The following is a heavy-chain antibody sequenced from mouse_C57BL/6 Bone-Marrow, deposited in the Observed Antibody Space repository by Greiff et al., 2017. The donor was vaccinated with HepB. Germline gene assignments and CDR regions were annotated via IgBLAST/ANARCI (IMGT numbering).Heavy chain of an antibody. J-gene: IGHJ1*03. CDR3: ARAPRITTDGYFDV. D-gene: IGHD1-1*01. V-gene: IGHV1-53*01. Sequence: QVQLKQSGTELVKPGASVKLSCKASGYTFTSYWMHWVKLRPGQGLEWIGNINPSNGGTNYNEKFKSKATLTVDKSSSPAYMQLSSLTSEDSAVYYCARAPRITTDGYFDVWGTGTTVTVSS. CDR1: GYTFTSYW. CDR2: INPSNGGT.